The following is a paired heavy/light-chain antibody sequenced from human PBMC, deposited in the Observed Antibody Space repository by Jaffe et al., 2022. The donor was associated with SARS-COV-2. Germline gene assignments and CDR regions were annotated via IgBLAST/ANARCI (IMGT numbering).Light chain of an antibody. J-gene: IGKJ2*01. CDR1: QSLLHSNGYNY. Sequence: DFVMTQSPLSLPVTPGEPASISCRSSQSLLHSNGYNYLDWYLQKPGQSPQLLIYLGSNRASGVPDRFSGSGSGTDFTLKISRVEAEDVGVYYCMQGLQTSPYTFGQGTKLEIK. CDR2: LGS. V-gene: IGKV2-28*01. CDR3: MQGLQTSPYT.
Heavy chain of an antibody. J-gene: IGHJ6*02. V-gene: IGHV4-61*02. D-gene: IGHD1-26*01. Sequence: QVQLQESGPGLVKPSQTLSLTCTVSGGSINSDVYYWSWIRQPAGKGLEWIGRIYTSGSTNYNPSLKSRVTILVDTSKNQVSLKLSSVTAADTAVYYCARGIRGAPQGKNYYYYYGMDVWGQGTTVTVSS. CDR1: GGSINSDVYY. CDR3: ARGIRGAPQGKNYYYYYGMDV. CDR2: IYTSGST.